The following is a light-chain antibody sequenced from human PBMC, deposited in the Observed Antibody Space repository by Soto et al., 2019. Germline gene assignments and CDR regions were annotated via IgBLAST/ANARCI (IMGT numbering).Light chain of an antibody. Sequence: DIQMTQSPSSLSASVGDRVTITCRASQSISSYLNWYQQKPGKAPKLLIYAASSFQSGVPSRFSGSGSATDFTLTISSLQPEDFATYYCQQSYSTLLFTFGPGTKVDIK. CDR1: QSISSY. CDR3: QQSYSTLLFT. V-gene: IGKV1-39*01. J-gene: IGKJ3*01. CDR2: AAS.